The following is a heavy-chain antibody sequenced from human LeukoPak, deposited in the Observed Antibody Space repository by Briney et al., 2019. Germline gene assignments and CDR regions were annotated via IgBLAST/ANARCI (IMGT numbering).Heavy chain of an antibody. CDR2: IYYSGST. CDR3: ARLYYGDYGPSFDY. J-gene: IGHJ4*02. V-gene: IGHV4-39*01. Sequence: SETLSLTCTVSGGSISSSSYYWGWIRQPPGKGLEWIGSIYYSGSTYYNPSLKSRVTISVDTSKNQFSLKLSSVTAADTAVYYCARLYYGDYGPSFDYWGQGTLVTVSS. CDR1: GGSISSSSYY. D-gene: IGHD4-17*01.